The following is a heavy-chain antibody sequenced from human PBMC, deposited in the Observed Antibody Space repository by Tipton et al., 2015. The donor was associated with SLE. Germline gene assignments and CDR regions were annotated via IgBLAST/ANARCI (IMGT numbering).Heavy chain of an antibody. Sequence: GSLRLSCVVSGFSFSTSWMNWVRQAPGKGLEWVANINQDGSEKYYVDSVEGRFTISRDNAHNLLYLQMNSLRAEDTAVYYCAKAYTSGWYDCDYWGQGTLVTVSS. J-gene: IGHJ4*02. CDR1: GFSFSTSW. CDR3: AKAYTSGWYDCDY. CDR2: INQDGSEK. V-gene: IGHV3-7*01. D-gene: IGHD6-19*01.